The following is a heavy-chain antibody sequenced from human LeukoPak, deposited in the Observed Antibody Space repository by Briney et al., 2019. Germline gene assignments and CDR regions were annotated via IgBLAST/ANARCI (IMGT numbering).Heavy chain of an antibody. CDR2: IYYSGST. Sequence: SETLSLTCSVSGGSISSYYWSWIRQPPGKGLEWIGYIYYSGSTNYNPSLKSRVTISLDTSKNQLSLKLSSVTAADTAVYYCARGGYYGSGNDFRFDPWGQGTLVTVSS. CDR3: ARGGYYGSGNDFRFDP. D-gene: IGHD3-10*01. V-gene: IGHV4-59*01. CDR1: GGSISSYY. J-gene: IGHJ5*02.